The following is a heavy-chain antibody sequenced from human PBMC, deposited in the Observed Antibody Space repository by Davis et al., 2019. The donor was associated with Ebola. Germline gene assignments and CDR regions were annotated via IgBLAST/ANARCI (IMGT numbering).Heavy chain of an antibody. CDR1: GGSFTDYF. J-gene: IGHJ6*02. CDR3: ARQTFSLHSSSGQLYYYYYGMDV. CDR2: ISHHNGDT. V-gene: IGHV4-34*01. D-gene: IGHD6-6*01. Sequence: SETLSLTCAVYGGSFTDYFWSWIRQPPQKGLEWIGEISHHNGDTNYNPSLKSRVTISVDTSKNQFSLKLSSVTAADTAVYYCARQTFSLHSSSGQLYYYYYGMDVWGQGTTVTVSS.